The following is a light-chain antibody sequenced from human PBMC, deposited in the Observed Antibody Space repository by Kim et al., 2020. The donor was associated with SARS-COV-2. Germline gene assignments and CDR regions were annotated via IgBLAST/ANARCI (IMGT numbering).Light chain of an antibody. CDR2: GKN. Sequence: SEALGQTVRITCQGDSLRSYYASWYQQKPGQAPVLVIYGKNNRPSGIPDRFSGSSSGNTASLTITGAQAEDEADYYCNSRDSSGNFFGGGTQLTVL. V-gene: IGLV3-19*01. J-gene: IGLJ2*01. CDR1: SLRSYY. CDR3: NSRDSSGNF.